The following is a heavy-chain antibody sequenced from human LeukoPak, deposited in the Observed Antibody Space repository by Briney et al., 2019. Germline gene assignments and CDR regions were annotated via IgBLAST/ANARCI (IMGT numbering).Heavy chain of an antibody. Sequence: GESLKISCKGSGYGFTSYWIGWVRQMPGKGLEWMGIIYPGDSDTRYSPSFQGQVTISADKSISTAYLQWSSLKASDTAMYYCASHVGWELPYVDYWGQGTLVTVSS. J-gene: IGHJ4*02. CDR1: GYGFTSYW. CDR3: ASHVGWELPYVDY. V-gene: IGHV5-51*01. D-gene: IGHD1-26*01. CDR2: IYPGDSDT.